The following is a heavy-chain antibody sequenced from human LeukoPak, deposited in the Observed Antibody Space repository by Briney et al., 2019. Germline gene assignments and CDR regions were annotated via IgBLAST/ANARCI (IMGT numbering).Heavy chain of an antibody. CDR3: ASGSSGYYFDY. Sequence: PGGSLRLSCAASGFTISSYSMNWVRQAPGKGLEWVSSISSSSSYIYYADSVKGRITISRDNAKNSLYLQMNSLRAEDTAVYYCASGSSGYYFDYWGQGTLVTVSS. D-gene: IGHD5-12*01. J-gene: IGHJ4*02. CDR1: GFTISSYS. V-gene: IGHV3-21*01. CDR2: ISSSSSYI.